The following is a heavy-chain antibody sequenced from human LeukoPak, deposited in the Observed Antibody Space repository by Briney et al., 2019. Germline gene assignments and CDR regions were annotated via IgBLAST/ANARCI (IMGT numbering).Heavy chain of an antibody. Sequence: SETLSPTCTVSGGSISSHYWSWIRQPPGKGLEWIGYIYYSGSTNYNPSLKSRVTISVDTSKNQFSLKLSSVTAADTAVCYCARDYGMGYFDYWGQGTLVTVSS. D-gene: IGHD3-9*01. J-gene: IGHJ4*02. V-gene: IGHV4-59*11. CDR3: ARDYGMGYFDY. CDR2: IYYSGST. CDR1: GGSISSHY.